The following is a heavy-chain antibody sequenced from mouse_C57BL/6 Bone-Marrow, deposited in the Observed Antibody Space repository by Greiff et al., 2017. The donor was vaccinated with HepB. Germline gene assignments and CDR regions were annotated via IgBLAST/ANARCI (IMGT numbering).Heavy chain of an antibody. D-gene: IGHD1-1*01. CDR2: INPNNGGT. CDR3: ARWGYYGVFYAMDY. J-gene: IGHJ4*01. Sequence: EVQLQQSGPELVKPGASVKISCKASGYTFTDYYMNWVKQSHGKSLEWIGDINPNNGGTSYNQKFKGKATLTVDKSSSTAYMELRSLTSEDSAVYYCARWGYYGVFYAMDYWGQGTSVTVSS. CDR1: GYTFTDYY. V-gene: IGHV1-26*01.